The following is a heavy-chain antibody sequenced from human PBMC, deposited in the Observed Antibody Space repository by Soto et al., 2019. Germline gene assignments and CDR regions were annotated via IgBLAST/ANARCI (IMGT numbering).Heavy chain of an antibody. D-gene: IGHD3-10*01. CDR2: MNRNSGNT. V-gene: IGHV1-8*01. Sequence: QVQLVQSGAEVKKPGASVKVSCKASGYTFTSYDINWVRQATGQGLEWMGWMNRNSGNTGYAQKFQGRVTMTRNTSISTAYMELRSLRSEYTAVYYCARGSMVRPYYYGMDVWGQGTTVTVSS. CDR1: GYTFTSYD. J-gene: IGHJ6*02. CDR3: ARGSMVRPYYYGMDV.